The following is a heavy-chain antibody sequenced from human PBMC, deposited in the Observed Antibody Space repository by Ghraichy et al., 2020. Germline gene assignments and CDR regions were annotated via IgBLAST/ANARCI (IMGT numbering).Heavy chain of an antibody. Sequence: GESLNISCAASGFTVSSNYMSWVRQAPGKGLEWVSVIYSGGSTYYADSVKGRFTISRHNSKNTLYLQMNSLRAEDTAVYYCARGGRGRGGVDYWGQGTLVTVSS. CDR3: ARGGRGRGGVDY. V-gene: IGHV3-53*04. J-gene: IGHJ4*02. CDR1: GFTVSSNY. D-gene: IGHD3-16*01. CDR2: IYSGGST.